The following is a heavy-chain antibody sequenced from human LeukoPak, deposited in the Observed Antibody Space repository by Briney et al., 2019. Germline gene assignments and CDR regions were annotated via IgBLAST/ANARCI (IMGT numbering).Heavy chain of an antibody. V-gene: IGHV4-59*01. Sequence: SETLSLTCTVSGGSISTYYWSWIRQPPGKGLEWIGYIYNSGSTSYNPSLKSRVTISVDTSKNQFSLNLSSVTAADTAVYYCARVVRIGGINWYFDYWGQGTLVTVSS. D-gene: IGHD1-1*01. CDR2: IYNSGST. J-gene: IGHJ4*02. CDR3: ARVVRIGGINWYFDY. CDR1: GGSISTYY.